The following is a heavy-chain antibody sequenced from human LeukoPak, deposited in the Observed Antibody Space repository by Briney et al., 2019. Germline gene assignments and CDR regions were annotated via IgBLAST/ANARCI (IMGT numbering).Heavy chain of an antibody. J-gene: IGHJ4*02. D-gene: IGHD3-22*01. CDR1: GFTFSSYA. CDR2: ISGSGGST. V-gene: IGHV3-23*01. Sequence: GSLRLSCAASGFTFSSYAMSWVRQAPGKGLEWVSAISGSGGSTYYADSVKGRFTISRDNSKNTLYLQMNSLRAEDTAVYYCAGGVVVISLFGYWGQGTLVTVSS. CDR3: AGGVVVISLFGY.